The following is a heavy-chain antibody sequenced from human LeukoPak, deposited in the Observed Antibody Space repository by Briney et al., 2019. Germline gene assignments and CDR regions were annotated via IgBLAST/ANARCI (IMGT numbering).Heavy chain of an antibody. D-gene: IGHD1-26*01. CDR3: TRVVLVGSTYSYFDY. Sequence: GGSLRLSCAASGFTFSSYAMHWVRQAPGKGLEWVGRTRKKTNSYTTEYAASVKGRFTISRDDSKNSLYLQMNSLKTEDTAVYYCTRVVLVGSTYSYFDYWGQGTLVTVSS. CDR1: GFTFSSYA. V-gene: IGHV3-72*01. J-gene: IGHJ4*02. CDR2: TRKKTNSYTT.